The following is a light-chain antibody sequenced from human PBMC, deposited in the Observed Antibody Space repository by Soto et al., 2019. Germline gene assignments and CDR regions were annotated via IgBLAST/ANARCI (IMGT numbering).Light chain of an antibody. CDR3: HQYNSWPPIT. Sequence: ESVLTQSPGTLSLSPEERATLSCRAIQSVSSNYLAWYQQKPGQAPRLLIYDASTRATGIPDRFSGGGSGTEFTPTISSLQSEDFVVYYCHQYNSWPPITFGQGTRLEI. V-gene: IGKV3-15*01. CDR2: DAS. CDR1: QSVSSN. J-gene: IGKJ5*01.